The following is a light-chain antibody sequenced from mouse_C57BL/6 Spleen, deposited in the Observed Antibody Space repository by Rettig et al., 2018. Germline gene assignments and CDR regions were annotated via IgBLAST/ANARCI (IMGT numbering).Light chain of an antibody. CDR2: HGT. J-gene: IGKJ1*01. CDR3: VQYAQLPPT. Sequence: DILMTQSPSSMSVSLGDTVSITCHASQGISSNIGWLQQKPGKSFKGLIYHGTNLEDGVSSRFSGSGSGADYSLTISSRESEDFADYYCVQYAQLPPTFGGGTKLEIK. CDR1: QGISSN. V-gene: IGKV14-100*01.